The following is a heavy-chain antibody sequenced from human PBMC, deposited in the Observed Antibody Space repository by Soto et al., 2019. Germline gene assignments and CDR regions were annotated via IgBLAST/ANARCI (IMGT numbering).Heavy chain of an antibody. CDR1: GYTFSNFY. V-gene: IGHV1-46*01. CDR2: INPSGGST. D-gene: IGHD3-22*01. J-gene: IGHJ4*02. CDR3: ARADYYGSSGYHLDY. Sequence: QVQLVQSGAEVKKPGASVKVSCKASGYTFSNFYIHWVRQAPGQGLEWMGIINPSGGSTSYAQKFQGRVTMTRDTSTSTVYMELSSLRSEDTAVHDCARADYYGSSGYHLDYWGQGTLVTVSS.